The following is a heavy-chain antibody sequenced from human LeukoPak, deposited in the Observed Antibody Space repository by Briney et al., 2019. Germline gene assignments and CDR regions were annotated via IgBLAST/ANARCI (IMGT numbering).Heavy chain of an antibody. CDR3: TTEWFDP. Sequence: GGSLRLSCAASGFTFSNAWMSCVRQAPGKGLEWVGRIKRKTDGWTTDYAAPVKGRFTISRDDSKNTLYLQMNSLQTEDTAVCYCTTEWFDPWGQGTLVTVSS. J-gene: IGHJ5*02. CDR1: GFTFSNAW. V-gene: IGHV3-15*01. CDR2: IKRKTDGWTT.